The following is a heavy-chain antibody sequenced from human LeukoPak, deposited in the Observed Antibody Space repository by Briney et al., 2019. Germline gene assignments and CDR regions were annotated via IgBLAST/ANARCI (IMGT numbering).Heavy chain of an antibody. CDR1: GXTFSSYS. D-gene: IGHD6-19*01. CDR3: ASLPWLVRWVYY. J-gene: IGHJ4*02. CDR2: ISSSSSYI. V-gene: IGHV3-21*01. Sequence: AGGSLRLSWVASGXTFSSYSMNWVRQAPGKGLEWVSSISSSSSYIYYADSVKGRLTISRDNVKNSLYLQMNSLRAEDTAVYYCASLPWLVRWVYYWGQGTLVTVSS.